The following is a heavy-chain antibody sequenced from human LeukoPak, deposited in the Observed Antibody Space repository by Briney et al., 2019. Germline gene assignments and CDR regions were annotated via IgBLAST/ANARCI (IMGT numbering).Heavy chain of an antibody. CDR2: ISYDGSNK. V-gene: IGHV3-30*04. D-gene: IGHD2-2*03. Sequence: GRSLRISCAASGFTFSSYAMHWVRQAPGKGLEWVAVISYDGSNKYYADSVKGRFTISRDNSKNTLYLQMNSLRAEDTAVYYCARDRGYCSSTSCYALYYFDYWGQGTLVTVSS. CDR1: GFTFSSYA. CDR3: ARDRGYCSSTSCYALYYFDY. J-gene: IGHJ4*02.